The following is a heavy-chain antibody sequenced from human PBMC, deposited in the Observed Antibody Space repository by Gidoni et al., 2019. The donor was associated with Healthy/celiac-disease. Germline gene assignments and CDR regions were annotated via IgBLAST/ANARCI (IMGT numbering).Heavy chain of an antibody. D-gene: IGHD5-18*01. CDR2: IYYSGST. V-gene: IGHV4-39*01. J-gene: IGHJ5*02. Sequence: QLQLQESGPGLVKSPETLSLTCTVAGGSISSSSYYWGWIRQPPGKGLEWIGSIYYSGSTYYNPSLKSRVTISVDTSKNQFSLKLSSVTAADTAVYYCARQYSYGPNWFDPWGQGTLVTVSS. CDR3: ARQYSYGPNWFDP. CDR1: GGSISSSSYY.